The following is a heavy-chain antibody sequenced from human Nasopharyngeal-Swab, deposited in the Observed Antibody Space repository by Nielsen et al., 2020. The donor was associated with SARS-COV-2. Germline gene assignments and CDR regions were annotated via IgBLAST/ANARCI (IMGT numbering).Heavy chain of an antibody. J-gene: IGHJ6*03. CDR3: AKTPGNYHYYMDV. CDR2: ISSSSSFI. CDR1: GFTFSSYS. V-gene: IGHV3-21*01. Sequence: GESLKISCAASGFTFSSYSMNWVRQAPGKGLERASSISSSSSFIYYADSVKGRFTISRDNAKNSLYLQMNSLRGEDTAVYYCAKTPGNYHYYMDVWGKGTTVTVSS.